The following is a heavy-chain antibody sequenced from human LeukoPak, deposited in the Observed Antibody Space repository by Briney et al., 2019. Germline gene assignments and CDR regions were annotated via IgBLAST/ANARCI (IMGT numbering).Heavy chain of an antibody. Sequence: GASVKVSCKASGGTFSSYAISWVRQAPGQGLEWMGRIIPILGIANYAQKFQGRVTITADKSTSTAYMELSSLRSEDTAVYYCARDHPYSSSSLDYWGQGTLVTVSS. CDR2: IIPILGIA. J-gene: IGHJ4*02. V-gene: IGHV1-69*04. CDR1: GGTFSSYA. CDR3: ARDHPYSSSSLDY. D-gene: IGHD6-6*01.